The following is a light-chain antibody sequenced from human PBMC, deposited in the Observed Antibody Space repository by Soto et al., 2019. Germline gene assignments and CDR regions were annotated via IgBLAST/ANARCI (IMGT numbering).Light chain of an antibody. CDR2: DVS. V-gene: IGLV2-14*03. Sequence: QSALTQPASVSGSPGQSITISCTGSNSDVGGYTYVSWYQHHPGKFPKLMIYDVSNRPSGVSNRFSGSKSGNTASLTISGLRAADEADYYCASYTRSNTYVFGTGTKLTVL. J-gene: IGLJ1*01. CDR3: ASYTRSNTYV. CDR1: NSDVGGYTY.